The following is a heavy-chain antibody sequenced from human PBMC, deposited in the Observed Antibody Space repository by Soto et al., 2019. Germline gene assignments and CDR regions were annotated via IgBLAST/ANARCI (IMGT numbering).Heavy chain of an antibody. V-gene: IGHV1-8*01. Sequence: QVQLVQSGAEVKKPRASVKVSCKPSGYTFTSYDINWVRQATGQGLEWMGWMNPNSGNTGYAQKFQGRVTMTRDTSISTAYMELSSLRSEDTAVYYCARGREQWLVRGDAFDIWGQGTMVTVSS. CDR1: GYTFTSYD. D-gene: IGHD6-19*01. CDR3: ARGREQWLVRGDAFDI. J-gene: IGHJ3*02. CDR2: MNPNSGNT.